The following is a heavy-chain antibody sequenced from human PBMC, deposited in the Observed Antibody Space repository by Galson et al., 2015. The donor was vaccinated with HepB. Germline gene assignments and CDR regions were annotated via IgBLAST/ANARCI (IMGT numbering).Heavy chain of an antibody. Sequence: KVSCKASGYTFTGYYMHWVRQAPGQGLEWMGIINPSGGSTTYAQKFQGRVTMTRDTSTSTVYMELSSLRSEDTAVYYCARGYTSSFSWFDPWGQGTLVTVSS. CDR2: INPSGGST. J-gene: IGHJ5*02. D-gene: IGHD6-13*01. CDR3: ARGYTSSFSWFDP. V-gene: IGHV1-46*03. CDR1: GYTFTGYY.